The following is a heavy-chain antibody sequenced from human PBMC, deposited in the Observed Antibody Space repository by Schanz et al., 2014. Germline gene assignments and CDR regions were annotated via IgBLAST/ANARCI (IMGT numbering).Heavy chain of an antibody. Sequence: QVHLVDSGGGVVQPGRSLRLSCAASGFTFSSYGMHWVRQAPGRGLEWVALIWYDGSNKYYAESVKGRFTISRDNPKNTIYLQMNSLRAEDTAVYYCARDMTSMGESGFYYYGMDVWGQGTTATVSS. D-gene: IGHD1-26*01. CDR1: GFTFSSYG. CDR3: ARDMTSMGESGFYYYGMDV. V-gene: IGHV3-33*01. CDR2: IWYDGSNK. J-gene: IGHJ6*02.